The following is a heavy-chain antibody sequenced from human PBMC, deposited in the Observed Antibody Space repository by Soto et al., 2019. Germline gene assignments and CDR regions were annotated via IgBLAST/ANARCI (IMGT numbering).Heavy chain of an antibody. CDR3: ARAKLVVPASYYYYMDV. Sequence: EVQLVESGGGLVQPGGSLRLSCAASGFTFSSYWMRWVRQAPGKGLEWVANIKQDGSEKYYVDSVKGRFTISRDNAKNSLYLQMNSLRAEDTAVYYCARAKLVVPASYYYYMDVWGKGTTVTVSS. V-gene: IGHV3-7*01. D-gene: IGHD2-2*01. J-gene: IGHJ6*03. CDR2: IKQDGSEK. CDR1: GFTFSSYW.